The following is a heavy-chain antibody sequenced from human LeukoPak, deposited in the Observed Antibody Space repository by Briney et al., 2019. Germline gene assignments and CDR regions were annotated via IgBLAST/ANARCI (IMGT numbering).Heavy chain of an antibody. J-gene: IGHJ4*02. CDR2: INPNSGGT. CDR3: AREGPYYYDGLDY. V-gene: IGHV1-2*02. CDR1: GYTFTGYY. Sequence: ASVKVSCKASGYTFTGYYMHWVRQAPGQGLEWLGWINPNSGGTNYAQKFQGRVTMTRDTYISTAYMELSRLRSDDTAVYYCAREGPYYYDGLDYWGQGTLVTVSS. D-gene: IGHD3-22*01.